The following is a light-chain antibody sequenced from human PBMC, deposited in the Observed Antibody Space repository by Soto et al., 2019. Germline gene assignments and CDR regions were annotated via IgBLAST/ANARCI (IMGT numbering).Light chain of an antibody. CDR1: SSNIGSNY. V-gene: IGLV1-51*02. J-gene: IGLJ2*01. CDR2: ENY. Sequence: QSVLTQSPSVSAAPGQKVTISCSGSSSNIGSNYVSWYQLLPGAAPKLLIYENYERPSGIPDRFSGSKSGTSATLGITGLQTGDEADYYCGAWDNSLTGGVFGGGTKVTVL. CDR3: GAWDNSLTGGV.